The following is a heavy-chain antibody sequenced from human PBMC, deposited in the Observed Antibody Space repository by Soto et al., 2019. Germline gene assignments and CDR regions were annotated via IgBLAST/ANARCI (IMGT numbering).Heavy chain of an antibody. J-gene: IGHJ5*02. CDR3: ARGSSSSWFDP. CDR1: GGSFSGYY. Sequence: ETLSLTCAVYGGSFSGYYWSWIRQPPGKGLEWIGEINHSGSTNYNPSLKSRVTTSVDTSKNQFSLKLSSVTAADTAVYYCARGSSSSWFDPWGQGTLVTVSS. CDR2: INHSGST. V-gene: IGHV4-34*01. D-gene: IGHD6-6*01.